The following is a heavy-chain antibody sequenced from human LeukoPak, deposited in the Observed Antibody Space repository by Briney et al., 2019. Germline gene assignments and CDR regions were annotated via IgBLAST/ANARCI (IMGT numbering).Heavy chain of an antibody. Sequence: ASVKVSCKASGYNFTSYYMHWVRQAPGQGLEWMGIINPSGGTTSYAQKFQGRVTMTRDTSTSTVYMELSSLRSEDTAVYYCARGTDSSGYYYSNYFDYWGQGTLVTVSS. D-gene: IGHD3-22*01. CDR3: ARGTDSSGYYYSNYFDY. V-gene: IGHV1-46*01. CDR2: INPSGGTT. J-gene: IGHJ4*02. CDR1: GYNFTSYY.